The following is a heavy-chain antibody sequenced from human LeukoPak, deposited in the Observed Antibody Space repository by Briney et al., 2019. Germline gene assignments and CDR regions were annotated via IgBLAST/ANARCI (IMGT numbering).Heavy chain of an antibody. V-gene: IGHV3-30*04. J-gene: IGHJ4*02. CDR1: GFTFSSYA. Sequence: PGRSLRLSCAASGFTFSSYAMHWVRQAPGKGLEWVAVISYDGSNKYYADSVKGRFTISRDNSKNTLYLRMNSLRAEDTAVYYCAVDTAMADFDYWGQGTLVTVSS. CDR3: AVDTAMADFDY. CDR2: ISYDGSNK. D-gene: IGHD5-18*01.